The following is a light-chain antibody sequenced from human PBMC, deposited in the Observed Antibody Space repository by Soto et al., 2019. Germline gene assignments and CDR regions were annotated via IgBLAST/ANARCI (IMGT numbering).Light chain of an antibody. CDR3: QQYGGLPRT. CDR1: QSVSSNY. J-gene: IGKJ1*01. Sequence: EIVLTQSPGTVSLSPGERATLSCRASQSVSSNYLAWYQQKPGQAPRLLIYGASSRATGIPDRFSGSGSGTDFTLTINRLEPEDFAVYYCQQYGGLPRTFGQGTKVEIK. CDR2: GAS. V-gene: IGKV3-20*01.